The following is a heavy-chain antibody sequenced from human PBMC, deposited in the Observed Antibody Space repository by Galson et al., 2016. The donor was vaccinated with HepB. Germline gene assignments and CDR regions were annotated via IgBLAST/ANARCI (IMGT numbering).Heavy chain of an antibody. D-gene: IGHD6-13*01. CDR3: ARGRGSNWRDAFDI. CDR2: IKHDGSEE. J-gene: IGHJ3*02. CDR1: EFAFSSYW. Sequence: SLRLSCAGSEFAFSSYWMIWVRQAPGKGLEWLASIKHDGSEEYYLDSVKGRFTISRDNAKNSLHLQMNILRAEDTALYYCARGRGSNWRDAFDIWGQGTMVTVSS. V-gene: IGHV3-7*04.